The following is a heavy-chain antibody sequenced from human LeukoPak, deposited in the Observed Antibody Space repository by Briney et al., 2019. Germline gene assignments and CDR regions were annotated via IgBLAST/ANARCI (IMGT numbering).Heavy chain of an antibody. CDR2: ISYDGSNK. Sequence: GRSLRLSCAASGFTFSSYAMHWVRQAPGKGLEWVAVISYDGSNKYYADSVKGRFTISRDNSENTLYLQMNSLRAEDTAVYYCARDPGPGGNMIVVIIDYWGQGTLVTVSS. CDR1: GFTFSSYA. D-gene: IGHD3-22*01. CDR3: ARDPGPGGNMIVVIIDY. V-gene: IGHV3-30-3*01. J-gene: IGHJ4*02.